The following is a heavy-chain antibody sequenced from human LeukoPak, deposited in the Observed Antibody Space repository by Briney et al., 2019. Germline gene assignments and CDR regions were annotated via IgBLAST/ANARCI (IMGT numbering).Heavy chain of an antibody. Sequence: TLSLTCAVYGGSFSGYYWSWIRQPPGKGLEWIGYIYYSGSTYYNPSLKSRVTISVDTSKNHFSLKLSSVTAADTAVYYCARGYCSSTSRYLGVYYFDYWGQGTLVTVSS. CDR2: IYYSGST. CDR3: ARGYCSSTSRYLGVYYFDY. CDR1: GGSFSGYY. D-gene: IGHD2-2*01. V-gene: IGHV4-34*09. J-gene: IGHJ4*02.